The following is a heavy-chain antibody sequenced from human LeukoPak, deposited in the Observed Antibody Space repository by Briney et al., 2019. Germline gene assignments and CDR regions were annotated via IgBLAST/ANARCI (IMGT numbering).Heavy chain of an antibody. CDR3: ARGFEYYDYVWGNYRRLTSYYFDY. V-gene: IGHV4-34*01. J-gene: IGHJ4*02. CDR1: GGSFSGYY. D-gene: IGHD3-16*02. CDR2: INHSGST. Sequence: SETLSLTCAVYGGSFSGYYWSWIRQPPGKGLEWIGEINHSGSTNYNPSLKSRVTISVDTSKNQFSLKLSSVTAADTAVYYCARGFEYYDYVWGNYRRLTSYYFDYWGQGTLVTVSS.